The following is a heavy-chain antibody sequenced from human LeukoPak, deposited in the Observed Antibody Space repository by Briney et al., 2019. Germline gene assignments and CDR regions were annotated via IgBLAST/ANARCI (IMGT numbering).Heavy chain of an antibody. J-gene: IGHJ4*02. CDR2: IYTSGST. D-gene: IGHD3-10*01. CDR3: ARDDFGSY. V-gene: IGHV4-61*02. CDR1: GGSIRSGSYY. Sequence: PSETLSLTCTVSGGSIRSGSYYWRWIRQPAGKGLEWIGRIYTSGSTNYNPSLKSRVTISVDTSKNQFSLKLSSVTAADTAVYYCARDDFGSYWGQGILVTVSS.